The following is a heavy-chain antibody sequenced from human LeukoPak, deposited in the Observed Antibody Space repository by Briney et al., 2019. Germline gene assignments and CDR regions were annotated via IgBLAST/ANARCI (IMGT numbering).Heavy chain of an antibody. CDR1: GESFSGYY. D-gene: IGHD3-3*01. J-gene: IGHJ6*03. CDR2: INHSGST. Sequence: PSETLSLTCAVYGESFSGYYWSWIRQPPGKGLEWIGEINHSGSTNYNPSLKSRVTISVDTSKNQFSLKLSSVTAADTAVYYCARGGDYDSWSGLNYYYYYMDVWGKGTTVTVSS. CDR3: ARGGDYDSWSGLNYYYYYMDV. V-gene: IGHV4-34*01.